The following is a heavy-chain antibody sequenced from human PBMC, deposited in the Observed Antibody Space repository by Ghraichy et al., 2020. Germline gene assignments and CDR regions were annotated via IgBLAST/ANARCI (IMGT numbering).Heavy chain of an antibody. CDR1: GYTFTGYY. D-gene: IGHD2-2*02. J-gene: IGHJ4*02. V-gene: IGHV1-2*02. CDR2: INPNSGGT. Sequence: ASVKVSCKASGYTFTGYYMHWVRQAPGQGLEWMGWINPNSGGTNYAQKFQGRVTMTRDTSISTAYMELSRLRSDDTAVYYCARGPIVVVPAAIDYWGQGTLVTVSS. CDR3: ARGPIVVVPAAIDY.